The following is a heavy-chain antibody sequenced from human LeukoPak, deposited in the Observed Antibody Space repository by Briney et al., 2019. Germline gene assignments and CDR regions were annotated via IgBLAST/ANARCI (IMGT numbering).Heavy chain of an antibody. CDR1: GGTFSSYA. CDR2: IIPIFGTA. CDR3: ARVTTMMGDAFDI. D-gene: IGHD3-22*01. J-gene: IGHJ3*02. Sequence: SVKVSCKASGGTFSSYAISWVRQAPGQGLEWMGGIIPIFGTANYAQKFQGRVTITADESTSTAYMELSSLRSDDTAVYYCARVTTMMGDAFDIWGQGTMVTVSS. V-gene: IGHV1-69*13.